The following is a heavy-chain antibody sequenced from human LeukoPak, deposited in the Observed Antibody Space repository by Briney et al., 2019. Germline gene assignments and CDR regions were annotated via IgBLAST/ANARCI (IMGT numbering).Heavy chain of an antibody. CDR1: GFTFDDYA. J-gene: IGHJ4*02. Sequence: GGSLRLSCAASGFTFDDYAMHWVRQAPGKGLEWVSLITWDGVTTYYADSVKGRFTISRDNNKNSLSLQMNSLRAEDTALYYCAKDMTGSGSYFDYWGQGTLVTVSS. V-gene: IGHV3-43D*03. CDR3: AKDMTGSGSYFDY. D-gene: IGHD1-26*01. CDR2: ITWDGVTT.